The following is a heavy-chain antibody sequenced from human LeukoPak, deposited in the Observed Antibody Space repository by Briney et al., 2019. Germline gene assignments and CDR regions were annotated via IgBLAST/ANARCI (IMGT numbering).Heavy chain of an antibody. V-gene: IGHV3-30-3*01. CDR3: ARDAFITGFGP. CDR2: ISYDGSNK. D-gene: IGHD3-22*01. Sequence: GGSLRLSCAASGFTFSSYAMHWVRQAPGKGLEWVAVISYDGSNKYYADSVKGRFTISRDNSKNTLYLQMNSLRAEDTAVYYCARDAFITGFGPWGQGTLVTVSS. J-gene: IGHJ5*02. CDR1: GFTFSSYA.